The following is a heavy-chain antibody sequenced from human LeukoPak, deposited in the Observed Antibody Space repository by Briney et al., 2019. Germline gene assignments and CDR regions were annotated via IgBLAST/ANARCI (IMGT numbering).Heavy chain of an antibody. J-gene: IGHJ4*02. CDR3: AKNDAWLRFGE. D-gene: IGHD3-10*01. CDR1: GFTFSSYA. Sequence: SGGSLRLSCAASGFTFSSYAMSWVRQAPGKGLEWVSDISGSGRGGSTHYADSVKGRFTISRDNSKNTLYLEVISLTAEDTAVYYCAKNDAWLRFGEWSQGTLVTVSS. V-gene: IGHV3-23*01. CDR2: ISGSGRGGST.